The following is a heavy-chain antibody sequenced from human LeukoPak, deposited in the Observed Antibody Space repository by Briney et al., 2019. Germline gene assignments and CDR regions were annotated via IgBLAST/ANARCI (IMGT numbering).Heavy chain of an antibody. J-gene: IGHJ5*02. CDR1: GFTFSSYA. CDR2: ISYDGSNK. Sequence: GRSLRLSCAASGFTFSSYAMHWVRQAPGKGLEWVAVISYDGSNKYYADSVKGRFTISRDNSKNTLYPQMNSLRAEDTAVYYCARDRTYRNWFDPWGQGTLVTVSS. CDR3: ARDRTYRNWFDP. D-gene: IGHD3-16*01. V-gene: IGHV3-30-3*01.